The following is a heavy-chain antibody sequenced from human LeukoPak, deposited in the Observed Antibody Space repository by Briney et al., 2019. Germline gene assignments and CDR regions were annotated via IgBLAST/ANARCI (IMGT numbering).Heavy chain of an antibody. V-gene: IGHV3-23*01. CDR3: AKSRVLFSSTWYPLDF. CDR2: ITGSGSTT. J-gene: IGHJ4*02. Sequence: SGGSLRLSCAASGFTFSTYAMTWVRQAPGKGLEWVSSITGSGSTTFYADSLKGQFTISRDNRTKTLYLHMNSLRADDTAVYYCAKSRVLFSSTWYPLDFWGQGTLVAVSS. D-gene: IGHD3-16*01. CDR1: GFTFSTYA.